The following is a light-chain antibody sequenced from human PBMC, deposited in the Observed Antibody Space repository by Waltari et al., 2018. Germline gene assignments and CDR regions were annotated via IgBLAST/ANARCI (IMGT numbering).Light chain of an antibody. V-gene: IGKV3-20*01. CDR2: DAS. J-gene: IGKJ1*01. Sequence: SCRARQSVSRSLAWYQQKPGQAPRLLIYDASTRATGTPDRFSGSGSGADFSLTISRLEPEDFAVYYCQKYVRLPATFGQGTKVEIK. CDR1: QSVSRS. CDR3: QKYVRLPAT.